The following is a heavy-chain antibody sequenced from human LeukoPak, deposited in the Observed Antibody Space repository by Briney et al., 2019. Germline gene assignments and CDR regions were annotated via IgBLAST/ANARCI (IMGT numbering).Heavy chain of an antibody. Sequence: ASVKVSCETSGYTFTSYGISWVRQAPGHGLEWMGWISTYNGNTNYAQNLQGIVIMTTDTSTSTAYMELRSLRSDDTAVYYCARDTYNSGWCSDYWGQGTLVTVSS. J-gene: IGHJ4*02. D-gene: IGHD6-19*01. CDR3: ARDTYNSGWCSDY. CDR2: ISTYNGNT. CDR1: GYTFTSYG. V-gene: IGHV1-18*01.